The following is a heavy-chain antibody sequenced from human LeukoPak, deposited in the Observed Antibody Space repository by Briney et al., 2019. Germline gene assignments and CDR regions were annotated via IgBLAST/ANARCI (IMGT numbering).Heavy chain of an antibody. CDR2: ISGSGGST. V-gene: IGHV3-23*01. D-gene: IGHD3-22*01. J-gene: IGHJ4*02. CDR1: GFTFSSYA. Sequence: PGGSLRLSCAASGFTFSSYAMSWVRQAPGKGLEWVSAISGSGGSTYYADSVKGRFTISRDNSKNTLYLQMNSLRAEDTAVYYCAKPRASYYYDSSGYVDYWGQGTLVTVSS. CDR3: AKPRASYYYDSSGYVDY.